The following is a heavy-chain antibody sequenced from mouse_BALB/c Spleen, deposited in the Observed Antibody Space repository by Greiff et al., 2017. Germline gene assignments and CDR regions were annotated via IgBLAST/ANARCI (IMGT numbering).Heavy chain of an antibody. V-gene: IGHV1-14*01. J-gene: IGHJ3*01. Sequence: LVESGPELVKPGASVKMSCKASGYTFTSYVMHWVKQKPGQGLEWIGYINPYNDGTKYNEKFKGKATLTSDKSSSTAYMELSSLTSEDSAVYYCARMGDYDGNGFAYWGQGTLVTVSA. CDR1: GYTFTSYV. CDR3: ARMGDYDGNGFAY. D-gene: IGHD2-4*01. CDR2: INPYNDGT.